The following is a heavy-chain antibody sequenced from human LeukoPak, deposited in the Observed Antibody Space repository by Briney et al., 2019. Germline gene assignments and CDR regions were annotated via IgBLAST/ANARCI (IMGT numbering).Heavy chain of an antibody. J-gene: IGHJ4*02. D-gene: IGHD3-16*02. V-gene: IGHV1-46*01. CDR2: INPSGGST. CDR1: GYTFTSYY. Sequence: ASVKVSCKASGYTFTSYYMHWVRQAPGQGLEWMGIINPSGGSTSYAQKLQGRVTMTTDTSTSTAYMELRSLRSDDTAVYYCARVNDYVWGSYRFIDYWGQGTLVTVSS. CDR3: ARVNDYVWGSYRFIDY.